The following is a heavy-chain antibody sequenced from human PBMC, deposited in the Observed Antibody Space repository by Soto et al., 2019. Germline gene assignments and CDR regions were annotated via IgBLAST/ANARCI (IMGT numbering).Heavy chain of an antibody. J-gene: IGHJ3*02. CDR3: ARADGAFDI. Sequence: EGSLRLSCVASGFAFNSYSMNWVRQAPGKGLEWVSSISISSTYIYYADSVKDRFTISRDNAKNSLYLQMNSLRAEDTAVYYCARADGAFDIWGQGTMVTVSS. V-gene: IGHV3-21*01. CDR2: ISISSTYI. CDR1: GFAFNSYS.